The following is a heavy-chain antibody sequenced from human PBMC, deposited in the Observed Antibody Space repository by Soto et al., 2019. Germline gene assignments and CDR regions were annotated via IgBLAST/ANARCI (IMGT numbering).Heavy chain of an antibody. CDR3: ARDSGYSSDYWEHYFDY. CDR2: ISSGGDP. J-gene: IGHJ4*02. Sequence: HPGGSLRLSCATSGFSISDKFMSWVRQAPGKGLEWISVISSGGDPSYADSVKGRFTISRDITKNTLFLQMTSLRADDTAVYFCARDSGYSSDYWEHYFDYWGQGTLVTVSS. CDR1: GFSISDKF. D-gene: IGHD4-4*01. V-gene: IGHV3-53*01.